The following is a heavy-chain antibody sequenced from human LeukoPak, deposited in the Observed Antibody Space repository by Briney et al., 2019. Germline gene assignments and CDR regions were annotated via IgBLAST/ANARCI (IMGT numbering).Heavy chain of an antibody. CDR1: GGSMSSYY. D-gene: IGHD3-22*01. J-gene: IGHJ4*02. Sequence: SETLSLTCTVSGGSMSSYYWSWIRQPPGKGLEWIGYIYYSGSTNYNPSPKSRVTISVDTSKNQFSLKLNSLTAADTAVYYCARINYYDSSGFFYDDYWGQGTLVTVSS. CDR2: IYYSGST. V-gene: IGHV4-59*01. CDR3: ARINYYDSSGFFYDDY.